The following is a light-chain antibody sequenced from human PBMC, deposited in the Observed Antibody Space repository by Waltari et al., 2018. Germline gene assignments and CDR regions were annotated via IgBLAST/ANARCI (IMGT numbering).Light chain of an antibody. CDR2: DAS. CDR3: QQYNNWPPLT. J-gene: IGKJ4*01. CDR1: QSINNW. V-gene: IGKV1-5*01. Sequence: DIQMTQSPSTLSASVGDRLTITCRASQSINNWLAWFQQKPGKAPKLLIYDASSLESGVPSRFSGSGSGTQFTLTISSLQPDDFATYYCQQYNNWPPLTFGGGTKVEIK.